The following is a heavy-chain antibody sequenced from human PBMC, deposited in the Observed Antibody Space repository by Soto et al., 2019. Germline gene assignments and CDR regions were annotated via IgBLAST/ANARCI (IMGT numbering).Heavy chain of an antibody. V-gene: IGHV3-49*03. CDR2: IRSKAYGGTT. Sequence: GGSLRLSCTASGFTFGDYAMSWFRQAPGKGLEWVGFIRSKAYGGTTEYAASVKGRFTISRDDSKSIAYLQMNSLKTEDTAVYYCTRRATTSFWYYFDYWGQGTLVTVSS. CDR1: GFTFGDYA. D-gene: IGHD3-3*01. CDR3: TRRATTSFWYYFDY. J-gene: IGHJ4*02.